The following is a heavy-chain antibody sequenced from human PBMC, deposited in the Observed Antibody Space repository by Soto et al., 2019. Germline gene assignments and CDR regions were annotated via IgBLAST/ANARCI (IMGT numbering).Heavy chain of an antibody. J-gene: IGHJ4*02. CDR3: ARGRVAGNPPNLDY. V-gene: IGHV3-7*01. D-gene: IGHD6-19*01. CDR2: IKQDGSEK. CDR1: GFTFSSYW. Sequence: GGSLRLSCAASGFTFSSYWMSWVRQAPGKGLEWVANIKQDGSEKYYVDSVKGRFTISRDNAKNSLYLQMNSLRAEDTAVYYCARGRVAGNPPNLDYWGQGTLVTVSS.